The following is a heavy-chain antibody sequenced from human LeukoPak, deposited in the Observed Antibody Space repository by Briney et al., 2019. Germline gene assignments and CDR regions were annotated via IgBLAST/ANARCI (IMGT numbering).Heavy chain of an antibody. D-gene: IGHD3-16*01. V-gene: IGHV1-3*01. CDR3: ARGSVMITFGVDY. Sequence: GASVKVSCKASGYTLTSYAMHWVRQAPGQRLEWMGWINAGNGNTKYTQKFQGRVTITRDTSASTAYMELSSLRSEDTAVYYCARGSVMITFGVDYWGQGTLVTVSS. CDR1: GYTLTSYA. J-gene: IGHJ4*02. CDR2: INAGNGNT.